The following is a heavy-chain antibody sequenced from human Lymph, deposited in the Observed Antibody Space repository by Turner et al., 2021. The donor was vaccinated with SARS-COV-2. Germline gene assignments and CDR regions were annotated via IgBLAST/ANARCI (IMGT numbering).Heavy chain of an antibody. CDR2: IYSGGTT. Sequence: EVQMVETGGGLIQPGGYLRLSCAASGIIVSRNYMNWVRQAPGKVLEWVSVIYSGGTTYYADSVKCRFTISRDNSKNTLYLQMNSLRVEDTAVYYCARDLGTYGMDVWGQGTTVTVSS. V-gene: IGHV3-53*02. CDR1: GIIVSRNY. D-gene: IGHD6-13*01. J-gene: IGHJ6*02. CDR3: ARDLGTYGMDV.